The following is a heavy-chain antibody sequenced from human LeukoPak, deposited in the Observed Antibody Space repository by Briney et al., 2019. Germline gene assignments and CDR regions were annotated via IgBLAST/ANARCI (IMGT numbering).Heavy chain of an antibody. CDR1: GFTFSSYA. D-gene: IGHD3-22*01. J-gene: IGHJ4*02. Sequence: GGSLRLSCAASGFTFSSYAMSWVRQAPGKGLEWVSAISGSGGSTYYADSVKGRFTISRDNSKNTLYLQMNSLRAEDTAVYYCAKVYGSYYDRSGYYSYYFDYWGQGTLVTVSS. CDR2: ISGSGGST. CDR3: AKVYGSYYDRSGYYSYYFDY. V-gene: IGHV3-23*01.